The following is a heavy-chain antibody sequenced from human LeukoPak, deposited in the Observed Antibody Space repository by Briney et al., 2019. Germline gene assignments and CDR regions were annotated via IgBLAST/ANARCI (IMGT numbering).Heavy chain of an antibody. J-gene: IGHJ6*02. Sequence: SETLSPTCTVSGGSISSYYWSWIRQPPGKGLEWIGYIYYSGSTNYNPSLKSRVTISVDTSKNQFSLKLSSVTAADTAVYYCARHWGVATTIYYYYGMDVWGQGTTVTVSS. CDR3: ARHWGVATTIYYYYGMDV. V-gene: IGHV4-59*08. D-gene: IGHD5-24*01. CDR1: GGSISSYY. CDR2: IYYSGST.